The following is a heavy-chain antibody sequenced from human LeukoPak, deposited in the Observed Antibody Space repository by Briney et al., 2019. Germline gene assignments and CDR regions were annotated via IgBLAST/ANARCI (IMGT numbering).Heavy chain of an antibody. D-gene: IGHD2-2*01. CDR2: IKQDGSEK. CDR1: GFTFSSYW. Sequence: GGSLRLSCAASGFTFSSYWMSWVRQAPGKGLEWVANIKQDGSEKYYVDSVKGRFTISRDNAKNSLYLQMNSLRAEDTAVYYYARGADCSSTSCYGGHYYYYYMDVWGKGTTVTVSS. J-gene: IGHJ6*03. CDR3: ARGADCSSTSCYGGHYYYYYMDV. V-gene: IGHV3-7*01.